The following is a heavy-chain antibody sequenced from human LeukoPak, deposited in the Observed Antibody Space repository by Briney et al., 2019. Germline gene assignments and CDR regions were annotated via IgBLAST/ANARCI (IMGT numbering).Heavy chain of an antibody. CDR3: AKDREWDDYAEYDY. D-gene: IGHD4-17*01. V-gene: IGHV3-23*01. Sequence: PGGSLRLSCADPRFTLCIYTIHSVCHALGGGLERVSDISGRGGSTYYADSVKGRFTISRDNSKNTLYLQMNSLRADDTAVYYCAKDREWDDYAEYDYWGQGTLVTVSS. CDR2: ISGRGGST. J-gene: IGHJ4*02. CDR1: RFTLCIYT.